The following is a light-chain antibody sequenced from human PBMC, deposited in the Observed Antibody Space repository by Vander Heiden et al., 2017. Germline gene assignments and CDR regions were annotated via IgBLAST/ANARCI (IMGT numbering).Light chain of an antibody. Sequence: QSALPQPASVSGSPGQSITISCTGTSSDVGSYNLVSWYQQHPGKAPQLMIYEVNKRPSGVSNRFSGSKSGNTASLAISGLQTEDEADYYCCSYAYGTTMVFGGGTKLTVL. V-gene: IGLV2-23*02. CDR3: CSYAYGTTMV. CDR2: EVN. J-gene: IGLJ2*01. CDR1: SSDVGSYNL.